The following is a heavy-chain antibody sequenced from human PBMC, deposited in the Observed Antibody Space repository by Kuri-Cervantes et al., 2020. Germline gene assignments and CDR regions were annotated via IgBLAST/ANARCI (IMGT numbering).Heavy chain of an antibody. CDR1: GGSFSGYY. CDR3: ALGGNFDY. CDR2: VNHSGST. J-gene: IGHJ4*02. Sequence: SETLSLTCAVYGGSFSGYYWSWIRQPPGKGLEWIGEVNHSGSTNYNPSLKSGVTISEDTSNNQFSLKLNSVSVADTAVYYCALGGNFDYWGQGTLVTVSS. D-gene: IGHD1-26*01. V-gene: IGHV4-34*01.